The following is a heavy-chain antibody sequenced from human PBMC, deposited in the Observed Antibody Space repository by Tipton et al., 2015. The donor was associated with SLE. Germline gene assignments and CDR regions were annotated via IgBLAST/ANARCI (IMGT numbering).Heavy chain of an antibody. CDR2: IYASGRT. D-gene: IGHD2-15*01. CDR3: ARAGLVYCTGGRCDTGLDAFDI. Sequence: TLSLTCTVSGGSIGSYFWSWIRQPAGKGLEWIGRIYASGRTDYNPSPKSRVTMSVDTSKSLLSLKLSSVTAADTAVYYCARAGLVYCTGGRCDTGLDAFDIWGQGTMVTVSS. V-gene: IGHV4-4*07. J-gene: IGHJ3*02. CDR1: GGSIGSYF.